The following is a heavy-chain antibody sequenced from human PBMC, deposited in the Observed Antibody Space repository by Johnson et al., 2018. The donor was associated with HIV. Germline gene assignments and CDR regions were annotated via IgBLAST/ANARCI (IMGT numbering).Heavy chain of an antibody. CDR1: GFAVSGYY. J-gene: IGHJ3*02. CDR3: ARACRDGYTCDVFDI. CDR2: LFSGDTT. V-gene: IGHV3-66*01. Sequence: VQLVESGGGLVRPGGSLRLSCVASGFAVSGYYRSWVRQAPGKGLEWVSVLFSGDTTYYADSVNDRFSISRDNSKHTLYRQLNSLRAEDTAVYYCARACRDGYTCDVFDIWGQGTLVTVSS. D-gene: IGHD5-24*01.